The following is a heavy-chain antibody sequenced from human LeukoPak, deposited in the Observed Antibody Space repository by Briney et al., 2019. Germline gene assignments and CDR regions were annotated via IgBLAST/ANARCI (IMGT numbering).Heavy chain of an antibody. CDR3: ARANGGNWGYYFDY. Sequence: GGSLRLSCAASGFTFSSYGMHWVRQAPGKGLEWVAVIWYDGSNKYYADSVKGRFTISRDNSKNTLYLQMNSLRAEDTAVYYCARANGGNWGYYFDYWGQGTLVTVSS. CDR2: IWYDGSNK. CDR1: GFTFSSYG. J-gene: IGHJ4*02. D-gene: IGHD4-23*01. V-gene: IGHV3-33*01.